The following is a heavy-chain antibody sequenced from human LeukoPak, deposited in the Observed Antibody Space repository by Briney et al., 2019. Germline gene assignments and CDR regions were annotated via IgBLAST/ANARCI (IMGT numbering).Heavy chain of an antibody. CDR2: INPNSGDT. Sequence: GASVKVSCKASGYTFTGYYMHWVRQAPGHGLEWMGWINPNSGDTEYAQNFQGRVAMTRDTSISTAYMEVSTLRSDDTAVYYCARSEYYYGSGSKRHKGGWFDPWGQGTLVTVSS. J-gene: IGHJ5*02. CDR3: ARSEYYYGSGSKRHKGGWFDP. D-gene: IGHD3-10*01. CDR1: GYTFTGYY. V-gene: IGHV1-2*02.